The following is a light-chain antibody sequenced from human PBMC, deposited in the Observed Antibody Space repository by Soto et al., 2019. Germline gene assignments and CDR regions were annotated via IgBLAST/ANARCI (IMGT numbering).Light chain of an antibody. J-gene: IGKJ1*01. CDR2: DAS. Sequence: EIVLTQSPATLSLSPGERATLSCRASQSVSTYLDWYQQKPGQAPRLLIYDASNRATGIPARFSGSGSGTDFTLTISSLEPEDFAVYYCQQRSNLWTFGQGTKVDIK. CDR3: QQRSNLWT. CDR1: QSVSTY. V-gene: IGKV3-11*01.